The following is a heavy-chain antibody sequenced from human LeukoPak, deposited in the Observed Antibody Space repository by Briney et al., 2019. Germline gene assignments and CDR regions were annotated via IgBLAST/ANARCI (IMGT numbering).Heavy chain of an antibody. CDR1: GFTFTNSW. J-gene: IGHJ3*02. CDR3: TTRTWADGFDI. CDR2: IKSKNDGGTA. Sequence: PGGSLRLSCAASGFTFTNSWMSGVRQAPGKGLEWIGRIKSKNDGGTADYAAPVKGRITISRDDSKNTLYLQINSLKTDDTALYYCTTRTWADGFDIWGQGTMLTVSS. D-gene: IGHD2-2*01. V-gene: IGHV3-15*01.